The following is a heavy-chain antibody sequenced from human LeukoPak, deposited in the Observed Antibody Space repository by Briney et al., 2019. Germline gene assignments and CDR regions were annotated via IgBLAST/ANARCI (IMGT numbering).Heavy chain of an antibody. Sequence: SVKVSCKASGGTFSSYAISWVRQAPGQGLEWMGGIIPIFGTANYAQKFQGRVTITTDESTSTAYMELSSLRSEDTAVYYCARDLSSAATFRYFDLWGRGTLVSVSS. J-gene: IGHJ2*01. CDR2: IIPIFGTA. CDR1: GGTFSSYA. V-gene: IGHV1-69*05. CDR3: ARDLSSAATFRYFDL. D-gene: IGHD6-6*01.